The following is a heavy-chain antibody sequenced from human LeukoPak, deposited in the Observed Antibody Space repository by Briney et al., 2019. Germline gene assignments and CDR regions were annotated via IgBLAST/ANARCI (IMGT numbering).Heavy chain of an antibody. CDR1: GFTFSSYG. J-gene: IGHJ4*02. CDR2: ISYDGSNK. CDR3: ARGYSYGYDFDY. D-gene: IGHD5-18*01. Sequence: GRSLRLSCAASGFTFSSYGMHWVRQAPGKGLEWVAVISYDGSNKYYADSVKGRFTISRDNSKNTLYLQMNSLRAEDTAVYYCARGYSYGYDFDYWGQGTLVTVSS. V-gene: IGHV3-30*03.